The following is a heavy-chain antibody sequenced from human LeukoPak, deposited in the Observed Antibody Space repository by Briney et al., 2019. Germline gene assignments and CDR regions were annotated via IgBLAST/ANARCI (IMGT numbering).Heavy chain of an antibody. Sequence: PGGSLRLSCAASGFTFSTNWMSWVRQAPGKGLEWVANIKQDGSEKYYVDSVKGRFTISRDNAKNSLYLQMNSLRVEDTAVYYCARVRWLQLKDYFDYWGQGTLVTVSS. J-gene: IGHJ4*02. D-gene: IGHD5-24*01. CDR1: GFTFSTNW. V-gene: IGHV3-7*01. CDR2: IKQDGSEK. CDR3: ARVRWLQLKDYFDY.